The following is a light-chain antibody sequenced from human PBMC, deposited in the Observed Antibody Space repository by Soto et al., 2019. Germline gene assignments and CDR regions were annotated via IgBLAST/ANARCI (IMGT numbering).Light chain of an antibody. Sequence: EIVMTQSPATLSVSPGERATLSCRASQSISITLAWYQQKPGQAPRLLIYGASTRATDIPARFSGSGSGTDFTLTISGLQSEDFAVYYCQQYTNWPRTFGGGTKVEI. CDR2: GAS. V-gene: IGKV3-15*01. CDR3: QQYTNWPRT. J-gene: IGKJ4*01. CDR1: QSISIT.